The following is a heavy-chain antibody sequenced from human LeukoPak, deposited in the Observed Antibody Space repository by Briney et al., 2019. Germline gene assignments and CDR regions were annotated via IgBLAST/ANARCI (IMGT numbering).Heavy chain of an antibody. CDR2: ISSSSSYI. J-gene: IGHJ4*02. D-gene: IGHD6-6*01. CDR3: ARDVEYSSSSVSGRSFDF. V-gene: IGHV3-21*01. Sequence: PGGSLRLSCATSGFTFSIYSMNWVRQAPGKGLEWVSCISSSSSYIYYADSVKGRFTTSRDNAKNSLSLQMNSLRVEDTAVYYCARDVEYSSSSVSGRSFDFWGQGTLVTVSS. CDR1: GFTFSIYS.